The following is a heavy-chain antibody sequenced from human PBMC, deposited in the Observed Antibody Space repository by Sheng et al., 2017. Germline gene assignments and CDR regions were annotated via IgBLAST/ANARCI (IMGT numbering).Heavy chain of an antibody. Sequence: QVQLVESGAEVKKPGSSVKVSCKASGDTFRSYVIAWVRQAPGQRLEWMGRIIPILGIANYAQKFQGRVTITADKSTTTVYIDLSSLTYDDTAIYYCARGRREGHTDYFDYWGQGTLVTVSS. J-gene: IGHJ4*02. CDR3: ARGRREGHTDYFDY. CDR1: GDTFRSYV. CDR2: IIPILGIA. V-gene: IGHV1-69*09.